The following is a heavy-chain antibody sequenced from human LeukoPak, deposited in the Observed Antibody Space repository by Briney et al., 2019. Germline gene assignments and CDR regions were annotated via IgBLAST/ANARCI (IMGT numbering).Heavy chain of an antibody. D-gene: IGHD1-26*01. CDR3: ARGGTTTGDWFDP. Sequence: SVKVSCKASGGTFSSYAISWVRQAPGQGLEWMGGIIPIFGTANYAQKFQGRVTITADESTSTAYMELSSLRSEDTAVYYCARGGTTTGDWFDPWGQGTLVTVSS. V-gene: IGHV1-69*13. CDR1: GGTFSSYA. J-gene: IGHJ5*02. CDR2: IIPIFGTA.